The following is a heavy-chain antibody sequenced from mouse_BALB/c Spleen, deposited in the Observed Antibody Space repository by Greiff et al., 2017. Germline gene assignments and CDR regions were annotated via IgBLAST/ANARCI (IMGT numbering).Heavy chain of an antibody. CDR1: GFTFSSYG. D-gene: IGHD1-1*01. CDR2: ISSGGSYT. V-gene: IGHV5-6*01. Sequence: EVKVVESGGDLVKPGGSLKLSCAASGFTFSSYGMSWVRQTPDKRLEWVATISSGGSYTYYPDSVKGRFTISRDNAKNTLYLQMSSLKSEDTAMYYCARQNYGSSYNYAMDYWGQGTSVTVSS. CDR3: ARQNYGSSYNYAMDY. J-gene: IGHJ4*01.